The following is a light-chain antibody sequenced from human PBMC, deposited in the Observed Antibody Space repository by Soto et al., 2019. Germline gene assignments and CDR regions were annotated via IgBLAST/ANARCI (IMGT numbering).Light chain of an antibody. Sequence: QLVLTQPPSASGTPGQRVTISCSGRNSNIGSNYVYWYQQVPGTAPKLLIYTNNQRPSGVPDRFSGSKSATSASLAIGGLRSEDEADYYCAAWDDSLSGGVFGGGTKLTVL. J-gene: IGLJ3*02. V-gene: IGLV1-47*01. CDR1: NSNIGSNY. CDR2: TNN. CDR3: AAWDDSLSGGV.